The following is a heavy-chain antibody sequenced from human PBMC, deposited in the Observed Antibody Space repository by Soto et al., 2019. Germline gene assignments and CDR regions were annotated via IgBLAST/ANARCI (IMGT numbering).Heavy chain of an antibody. CDR1: GFTFSDYY. CDR3: ARVVVAVDYWYFDL. J-gene: IGHJ2*01. D-gene: IGHD2-15*01. CDR2: ISSSGSTI. Sequence: QVQLVESGGGLVKPGGSLRLSCAASGFTFSDYYMRWIRQAPGKGLEWVSYISSSGSTIYYADSVKGRFTISRDNAKNQLYLQRNSLRAEDTAVYYCARVVVAVDYWYFDLWGRGTLVTVSS. V-gene: IGHV3-11*01.